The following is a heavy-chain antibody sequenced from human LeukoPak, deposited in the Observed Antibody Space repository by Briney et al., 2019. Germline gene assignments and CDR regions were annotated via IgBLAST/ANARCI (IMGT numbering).Heavy chain of an antibody. V-gene: IGHV1-46*01. CDR1: GYTFTSYY. CDR2: INPSGGST. CDR3: ARDPYDSSGYYLERYGMDV. Sequence: ASVKASCKASGYTFTSYYMHWVRQAPAQGLEWMGIINPSGGSTSYAQKFQGRVTMTRDTSTSTVYMELSSLRSEDTAVYYCARDPYDSSGYYLERYGMDVWGQGTTVTVSS. J-gene: IGHJ6*02. D-gene: IGHD3-22*01.